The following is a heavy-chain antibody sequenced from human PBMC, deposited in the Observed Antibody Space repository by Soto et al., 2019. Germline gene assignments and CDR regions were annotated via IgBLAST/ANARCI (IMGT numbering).Heavy chain of an antibody. CDR2: IKQDGSEK. CDR3: ARHIVLVPAAIVLYYYGMDV. V-gene: IGHV3-7*01. Sequence: GGSLRLSCAASGFTFSSYWMSWVRQAPGKGLEWVANIKQDGSEKYYVDSVKGRFTISRDNAKNSLYLQMNSLRAEDTAVYYCARHIVLVPAAIVLYYYGMDVWGQGTTVTVSS. D-gene: IGHD2-2*01. J-gene: IGHJ6*02. CDR1: GFTFSSYW.